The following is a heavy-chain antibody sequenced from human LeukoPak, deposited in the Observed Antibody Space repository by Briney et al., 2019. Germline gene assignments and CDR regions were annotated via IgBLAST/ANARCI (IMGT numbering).Heavy chain of an antibody. CDR3: ARDGGTSGYYKIDY. CDR2: IKQDGSEK. V-gene: IGHV3-7*01. J-gene: IGHJ4*02. D-gene: IGHD3-22*01. CDR1: GFTFSSYG. Sequence: GGSLRLSCAASGFTFSSYGMHWVRQAPGKGLEWVANIKQDGSEKYYVDSVKGRFTVSRDNAKNSLHLQMNSLRAEDTAVYYCARDGGTSGYYKIDYWGQGTLVTVSS.